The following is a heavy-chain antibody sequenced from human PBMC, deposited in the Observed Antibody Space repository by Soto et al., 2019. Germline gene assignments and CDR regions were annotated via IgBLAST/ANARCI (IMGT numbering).Heavy chain of an antibody. Sequence: QVHLVQSGAEVKKPGASVKVSCKGSGYAFTTYGITWVRQAPGQGLEWMGWISAHNGNTNYAQKLQGIVTVTRDTSTSTAYMALRSLRSDETAVYYCARGRYGDYWGQGALVTVSS. V-gene: IGHV1-18*01. CDR3: ARGRYGDY. CDR1: GYAFTTYG. D-gene: IGHD1-1*01. CDR2: ISAHNGNT. J-gene: IGHJ4*02.